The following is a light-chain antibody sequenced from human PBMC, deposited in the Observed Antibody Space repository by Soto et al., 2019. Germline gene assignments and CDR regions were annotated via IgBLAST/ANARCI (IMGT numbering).Light chain of an antibody. Sequence: QSALTQPRSVSGSPGQSVTISCTGTSSDVGAFNYVSWYQQYPGKVPKTILYDVSERPSGVPARFSGSKSGNTASLTISGLQADDEADYYCCSYVGSFTDVFGTGTKLTVL. V-gene: IGLV2-11*01. CDR3: CSYVGSFTDV. CDR2: DVS. CDR1: SSDVGAFNY. J-gene: IGLJ1*01.